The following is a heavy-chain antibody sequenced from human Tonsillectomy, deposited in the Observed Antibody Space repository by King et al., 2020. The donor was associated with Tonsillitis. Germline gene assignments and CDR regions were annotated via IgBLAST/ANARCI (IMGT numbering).Heavy chain of an antibody. J-gene: IGHJ4*02. V-gene: IGHV3-30*18. CDR2: ISYDGSNK. CDR3: AKDLEDYGGNSFVGDY. CDR1: GFTFSSYA. Sequence: QLVQSGGGVVQPGRSLRLSCAASGFTFSSYAMHWVRQAPGKGLEWVAVISYDGSNKYYADSVKGRFTISRDNSKNTLYLQMNSLRAEDTAVYYCAKDLEDYGGNSFVGDYWGQGTLVTVSS. D-gene: IGHD4-23*01.